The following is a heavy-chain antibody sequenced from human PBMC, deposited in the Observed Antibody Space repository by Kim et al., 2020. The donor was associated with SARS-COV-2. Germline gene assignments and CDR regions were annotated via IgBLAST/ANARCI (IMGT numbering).Heavy chain of an antibody. V-gene: IGHV1-69*13. CDR2: IIPIFGTA. D-gene: IGHD5-12*01. J-gene: IGHJ4*02. CDR1: GGTFSSYA. CDR3: ARGGEMATIFPFDY. Sequence: SVKVSCKASGGTFSSYAISWVRQAPGQGLEWMGGIIPIFGTANYAQKFQGRVTITADESTSTAYMELSSLRSEDTAVYYCARGGEMATIFPFDYWGQGTLVTVSS.